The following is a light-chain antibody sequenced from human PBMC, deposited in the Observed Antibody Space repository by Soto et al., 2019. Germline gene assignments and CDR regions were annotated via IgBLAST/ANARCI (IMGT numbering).Light chain of an antibody. CDR2: AAS. J-gene: IGKJ5*01. V-gene: IGKV1-39*01. CDR3: QQYNNWPPIT. CDR1: QSISSY. Sequence: DIQMTQSPSSLSASLGDRVTITCRASQSISSYLNWYQQKPGKAPKLLIYAASSLQSGVPPRFSGSGSGTDFTLTISSLQSEDFAVYYCQQYNNWPPITFGQGTRLEIK.